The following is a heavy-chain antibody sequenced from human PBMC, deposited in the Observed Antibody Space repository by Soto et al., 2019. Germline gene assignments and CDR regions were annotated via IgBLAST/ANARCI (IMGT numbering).Heavy chain of an antibody. CDR3: ATAISATTFDH. Sequence: QVHLVQSGAEVKAPGASVRISCATSGNIFNDYEMHWLRQAPGQRLEWMGWINGGNGNTGSPQRFQSRVTMSRDTSARTSYVELRSLSPEDTAVYYCATAISATTFDHGGQGTLFTVSP. CDR1: GNIFNDYE. CDR2: INGGNGNT. J-gene: IGHJ4*02. V-gene: IGHV1-3*01.